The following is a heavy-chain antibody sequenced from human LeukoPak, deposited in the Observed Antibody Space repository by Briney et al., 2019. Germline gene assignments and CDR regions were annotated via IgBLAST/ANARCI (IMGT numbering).Heavy chain of an antibody. V-gene: IGHV3-21*01. CDR2: ISSSSSYI. CDR1: GFTFSSYS. J-gene: IGHJ4*02. Sequence: GGSLRLSCAASGFTFSSYSMNWVRQAPGKGLEWVSSISSSSSYIYYADSVKGRFTISRDNAKNSLYRQMNSLRAEDTAVYYCARGTEAAAGTSPFDYWGQGTLVTVSS. D-gene: IGHD6-13*01. CDR3: ARGTEAAAGTSPFDY.